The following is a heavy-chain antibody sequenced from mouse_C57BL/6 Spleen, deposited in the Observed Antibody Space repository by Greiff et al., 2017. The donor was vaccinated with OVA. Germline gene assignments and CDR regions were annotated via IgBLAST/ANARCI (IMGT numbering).Heavy chain of an antibody. CDR3: TTGNLYAMDY. J-gene: IGHJ4*01. Sequence: VQLKESGAELVRPGASVKLSCTASGFNIKDDYMHWVKQRPEQGLEWIGWIDPENGDTEYASKFQGKATITADTSSNTAYLQLSSLTSEDTAVYYCTTGNLYAMDYWGQGTSVTVSS. CDR1: GFNIKDDY. CDR2: IDPENGDT. V-gene: IGHV14-4*01. D-gene: IGHD2-1*01.